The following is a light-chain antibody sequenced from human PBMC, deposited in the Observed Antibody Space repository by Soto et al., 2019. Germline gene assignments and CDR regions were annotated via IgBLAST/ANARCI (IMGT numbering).Light chain of an antibody. J-gene: IGLJ3*02. Sequence: QSVLTQTPSVSAAPRQRVTISCSGRSSNIGDNYVNWYQQVPGKAPKLLIYHDDLLSAGVSDRFSGSKSGTSASLAISDLQSEEEAYYYGAAWDDSLDGHVFGGGTKLTVL. CDR3: AAWDDSLDGHV. V-gene: IGLV1-36*01. CDR1: SSNIGDNY. CDR2: HDD.